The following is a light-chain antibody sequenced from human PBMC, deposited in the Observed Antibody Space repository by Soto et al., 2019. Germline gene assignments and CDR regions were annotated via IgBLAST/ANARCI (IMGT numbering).Light chain of an antibody. CDR3: QQYNGYSRT. J-gene: IGKJ1*01. V-gene: IGKV1-5*01. CDR2: DVS. Sequence: DIQMAQSPSTLSGCVGDRVTITCRASQTISSWLAWYQQKPGKAPYLLISDVSSLERGVPSRFSGSGSGTEFTLTISSMQPDDFATFYCQQYNGYSRTFGQGTKVDIK. CDR1: QTISSW.